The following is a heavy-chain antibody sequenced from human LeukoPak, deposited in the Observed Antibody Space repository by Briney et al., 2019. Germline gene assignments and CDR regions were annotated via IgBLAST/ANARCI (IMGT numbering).Heavy chain of an antibody. J-gene: IGHJ4*02. CDR3: ARDPGSQRWLTPGDY. V-gene: IGHV3-66*02. CDR1: GFTVSSNY. D-gene: IGHD5-24*01. CDR2: IYSGGST. Sequence: GGSLRLSCAASGFTVSSNYMSWVRQAPGKGLEWVSVIYSGGSTYYADSVKGRFTISRDNSKNTLYLQMNSLRAEDTAVYYCARDPGSQRWLTPGDYWGQGTLVTVSP.